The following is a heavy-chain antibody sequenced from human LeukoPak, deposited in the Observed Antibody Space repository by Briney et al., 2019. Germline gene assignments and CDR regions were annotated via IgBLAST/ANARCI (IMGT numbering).Heavy chain of an antibody. J-gene: IGHJ4*02. CDR1: GFTFKTYS. CDR3: ARDREDLYYYDSSGYPYYFDY. Sequence: GGSLRLSCVVSGFTFKTYSMNWVRQAPGKGLEWVSSISSGGTYVAYADSVKGRFTISRDNAKNSLYLQMNSLRAEDTAVYYCARDREDLYYYDSSGYPYYFDYWGQGTLVTVSS. CDR2: ISSGGTYV. V-gene: IGHV3-21*01. D-gene: IGHD3-22*01.